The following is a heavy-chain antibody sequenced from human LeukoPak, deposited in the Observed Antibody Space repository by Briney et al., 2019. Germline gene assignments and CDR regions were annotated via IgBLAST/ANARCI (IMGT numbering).Heavy chain of an antibody. CDR3: ARSGFGVLYYYGMDV. Sequence: GGSLRLSCAASGFTFSTYCMSWVRQAPGKGLEWVSGIGISGVTTYYADSVKGRFTISRDNSKNTLWLQMNSLRAEDTAVYYCARSGFGVLYYYGMDVWGQGTTVTVSS. D-gene: IGHD3-10*01. CDR1: GFTFSTYC. CDR2: IGISGVTT. V-gene: IGHV3-23*01. J-gene: IGHJ6*02.